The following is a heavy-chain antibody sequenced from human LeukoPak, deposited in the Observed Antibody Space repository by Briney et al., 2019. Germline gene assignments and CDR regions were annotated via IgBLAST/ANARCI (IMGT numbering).Heavy chain of an antibody. J-gene: IGHJ6*02. V-gene: IGHV1-69*13. CDR1: GGTLSSYA. Sequence: SVKVSCKASGGTLSSYAISWVRQAPGQGLEWMGGIIPIFGTANYAQKFQGRVTITADESTSTAYMELSSLRSEDTAVYYCARARTIVVVPAANGYYGMDVWGQGTTVTVSS. CDR2: IIPIFGTA. CDR3: ARARTIVVVPAANGYYGMDV. D-gene: IGHD2-2*01.